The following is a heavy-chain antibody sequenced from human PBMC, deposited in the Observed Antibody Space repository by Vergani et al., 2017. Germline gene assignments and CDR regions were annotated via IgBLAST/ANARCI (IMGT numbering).Heavy chain of an antibody. CDR1: GFTFSSYG. J-gene: IGHJ6*02. V-gene: IGHV3-30*18. D-gene: IGHD5-12*01. CDR2: ISYDGSNK. CDR3: AKDTRGVATRYYYYGMDV. Sequence: QVQLVESGGGVVQPGRSLRLSCAASGFTFSSYGMHWVRQAPGKGLEWVAVISYDGSNKYYADSVKGRFTISRDNSKNTLYLQMNSLRAEDTDVYYCAKDTRGVATRYYYYGMDVWGQGTTVTVSS.